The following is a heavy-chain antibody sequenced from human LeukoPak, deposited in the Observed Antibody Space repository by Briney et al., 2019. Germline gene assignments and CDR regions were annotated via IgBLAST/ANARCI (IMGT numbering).Heavy chain of an antibody. CDR1: GDSINGYY. CDR2: IHYTGTA. V-gene: IGHV4-59*01. D-gene: IGHD1-1*01. Sequence: SETLSRTCTVSGDSINGYYWSWIRQSPGRGLEWIGYIHYTGTANYHPSLLSRVTISIDTSKSQFSLHLRSVTTADTAIYFGARGNSGPEFWGQGSLVTVSS. CDR3: ARGNSGPEF. J-gene: IGHJ4*02.